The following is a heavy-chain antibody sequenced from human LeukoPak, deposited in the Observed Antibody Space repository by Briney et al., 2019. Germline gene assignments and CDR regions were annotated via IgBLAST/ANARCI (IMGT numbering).Heavy chain of an antibody. D-gene: IGHD1/OR15-1a*01. J-gene: IGHJ4*02. CDR3: ARENIEQWPAFDY. V-gene: IGHV1-2*02. CDR2: INVNSGGT. Sequence: GASVKVSCKASGYTLTGYYMHWVRQAPGQGREWMGWINVNSGGTKYAQKFEGRVTMTSHTSTSTVQMDLGTLRSDDTAVYYCARENIEQWPAFDYWGQGTPVTVSS. CDR1: GYTLTGYY.